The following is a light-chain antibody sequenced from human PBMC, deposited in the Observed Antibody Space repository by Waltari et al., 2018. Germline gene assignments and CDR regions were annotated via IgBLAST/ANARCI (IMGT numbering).Light chain of an antibody. J-gene: IGLJ2*01. CDR3: SSYTRRSSLV. Sequence: QSALTQPPPVSGSPGQSVTISCTRSSGDVGSYNRVSWYQQAPGTAPKLMIYDVSYRPSGVPDRFSGSKSGNTASLTISGLQADDEADYYCSSYTRRSSLVFGGGTTLTVL. CDR2: DVS. V-gene: IGLV2-18*02. CDR1: SGDVGSYNR.